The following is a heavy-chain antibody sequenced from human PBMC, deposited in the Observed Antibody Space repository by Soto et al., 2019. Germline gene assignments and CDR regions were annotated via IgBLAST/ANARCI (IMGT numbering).Heavy chain of an antibody. D-gene: IGHD3-3*01. J-gene: IGHJ6*02. CDR2: IIPIFGTA. V-gene: IGHV1-69*13. CDR3: ARPSFTIFGVVITNYYYYGMDV. Sequence: SVKVSCKASGGTFSSYAISWVRQAPGQGLEWMGGIIPIFGTANYAQKFQGRVTITADESTSTAYMELSSLRSEDTAVYYCARPSFTIFGVVITNYYYYGMDVWGQGTTVTVSS. CDR1: GGTFSSYA.